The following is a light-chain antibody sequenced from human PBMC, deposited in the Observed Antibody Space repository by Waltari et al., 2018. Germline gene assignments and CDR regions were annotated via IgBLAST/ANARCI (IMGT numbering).Light chain of an antibody. J-gene: IGKJ1*01. CDR1: QGLSSY. CDR2: AAS. V-gene: IGKV1-9*01. Sequence: IQLTQSPSSLSAYVGDSVTISCRASQGLSSYLAWYQQKPGKAPNLLIYAASTLQSGVPSRFSGSGSGTDFTLTISSLQPEDFATYYCQQVSDDPRTFGQGTKVDIK. CDR3: QQVSDDPRT.